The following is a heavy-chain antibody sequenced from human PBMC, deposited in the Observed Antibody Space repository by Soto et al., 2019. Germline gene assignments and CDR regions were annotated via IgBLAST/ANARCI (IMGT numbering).Heavy chain of an antibody. J-gene: IGHJ4*02. D-gene: IGHD6-19*01. CDR3: ARGGVAVAGTHFDY. V-gene: IGHV3-33*01. Sequence: QVQLVESGGGVVQPGRSLRLSCAASGFTFSSYGMHWVRQAPGEGLEWVAVIWYDGSNKYYADSVKGRFTISRDNSKNTLYLQMNSLRAEDTAVYYCARGGVAVAGTHFDYWGEGTLVTVSS. CDR2: IWYDGSNK. CDR1: GFTFSSYG.